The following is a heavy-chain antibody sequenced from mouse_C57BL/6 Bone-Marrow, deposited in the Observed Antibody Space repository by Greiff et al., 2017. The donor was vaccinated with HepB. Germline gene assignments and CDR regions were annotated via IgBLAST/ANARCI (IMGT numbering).Heavy chain of an antibody. J-gene: IGHJ4*01. CDR3: ARDDGYPSYAMDY. V-gene: IGHV1-64*01. CDR1: GYTFTSYW. Sequence: QVQLQQPGAELVKPGASVKLSCKASGYTFTSYWMHWVKQRPGQGLEWIGMIHPNSGSTNYNEKFKSKATLTVDKSSSTAYMQLSSLTSEDSAVYYCARDDGYPSYAMDYWGPGTSVTVSS. CDR2: IHPNSGST. D-gene: IGHD2-3*01.